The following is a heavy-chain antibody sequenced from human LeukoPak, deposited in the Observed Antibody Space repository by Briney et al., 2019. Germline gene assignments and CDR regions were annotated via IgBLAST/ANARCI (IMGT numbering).Heavy chain of an antibody. CDR1: GGSISRGSYY. D-gene: IGHD3-10*01. V-gene: IGHV4-61*02. CDR2: IYNSGST. CDR3: ARQTFGDLYFDS. J-gene: IGHJ4*02. Sequence: SQTLSLTCIVSGGSISRGSYYWNWIRQPAGKGLEWMGRIYNSGSTNYNPSLKSRVTISTDMSKNQLSLQLSSVAAADTAVYYCARQTFGDLYFDSWGQGTLVIVSS.